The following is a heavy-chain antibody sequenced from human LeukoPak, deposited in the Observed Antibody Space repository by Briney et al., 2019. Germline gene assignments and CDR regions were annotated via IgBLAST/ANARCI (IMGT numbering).Heavy chain of an antibody. CDR1: GGSISSSAYY. V-gene: IGHV4-39*07. Sequence: PSETLSLTCTVSGGSISSSAYYWCWVRQPPGKGLEWLGSINYYGNTYYTSSLKSRLAISVDTSKNQFSLKLNSVTAADTAVYYCARDPGRGANWFDPWGQGTLVTVSS. D-gene: IGHD5-24*01. CDR3: ARDPGRGANWFDP. J-gene: IGHJ5*02. CDR2: INYYGNT.